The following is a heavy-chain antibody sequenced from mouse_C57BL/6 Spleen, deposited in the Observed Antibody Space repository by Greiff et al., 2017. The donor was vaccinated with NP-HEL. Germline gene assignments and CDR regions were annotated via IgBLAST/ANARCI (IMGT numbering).Heavy chain of an antibody. CDR1: GFTFSSYA. J-gene: IGHJ2*01. V-gene: IGHV5-4*01. CDR3: ARESNWGLDY. CDR2: ISDGGSYT. D-gene: IGHD4-1*01. Sequence: EVMLVESGGGLVKPGGSLKLSCAASGFTFSSYAMSWVRQTPEKRLEWVATISDGGSYTYYPDNVKGRFTISRDNAKNNLYLQMSHLKSEDTAMYYCARESNWGLDYWGQGTTLTVSS.